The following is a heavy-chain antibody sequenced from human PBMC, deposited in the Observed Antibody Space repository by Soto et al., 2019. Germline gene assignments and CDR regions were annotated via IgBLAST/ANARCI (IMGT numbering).Heavy chain of an antibody. CDR2: IYSGGST. D-gene: IGHD6-13*01. CDR3: ARDRLGYSSSWSELYYYYYGMDV. V-gene: IGHV3-66*01. CDR1: GFTVSSNY. Sequence: PGGSLRLSCAASGFTVSSNYMSWVHQAPGKGLEWVSVIYSGGSTYYADSVKGRFTISRDNSKNTLYLQMNSLRAEDTAVYYCARDRLGYSSSWSELYYYYYGMDVWGQGTTVTVSS. J-gene: IGHJ6*02.